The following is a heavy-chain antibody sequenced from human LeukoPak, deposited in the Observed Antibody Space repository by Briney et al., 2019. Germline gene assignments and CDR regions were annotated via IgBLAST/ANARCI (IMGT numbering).Heavy chain of an antibody. V-gene: IGHV1-2*02. CDR3: ARGYSSGWAPIDY. CDR2: INPNSGGT. J-gene: IGHJ4*02. CDR1: GYTFTGYY. D-gene: IGHD6-19*01. Sequence: ASVKVSCKASGYTFTGYYMHWVRQAPGQGLEWMGWINPNSGGTNYAQKFQGRVTMTRDTSTSTAYMELSRLRSDDTAVYYCARGYSSGWAPIDYWGQGALVTVSS.